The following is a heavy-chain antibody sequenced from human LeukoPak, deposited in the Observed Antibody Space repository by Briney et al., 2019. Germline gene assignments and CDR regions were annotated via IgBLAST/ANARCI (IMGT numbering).Heavy chain of an antibody. CDR1: GYTFTSYD. J-gene: IGHJ5*02. D-gene: IGHD3-10*01. CDR2: MNPNSGNT. CDR3: ARVRTMLRAVMYNWFDP. Sequence: ASVKVSCKASGYTFTSYDINWVRQATGRGLEWMGWMNPNSGNTSYAQKFQGRVTMTRNTSISTAYMELSSLRSEDTAVYYCARVRTMLRAVMYNWFDPWGQGTLVTVSS. V-gene: IGHV1-8*01.